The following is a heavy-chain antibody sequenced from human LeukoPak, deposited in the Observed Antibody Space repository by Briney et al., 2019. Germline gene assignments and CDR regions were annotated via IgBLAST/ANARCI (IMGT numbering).Heavy chain of an antibody. CDR1: GFTFRSYG. J-gene: IGHJ5*02. CDR2: ISYDGSNK. CDR3: AKGKDFGFDP. Sequence: PGGSLRLSCAASGFTFRSYGMHWVRQAPGKGLEWVAVISYDGSNKYYADSVKGRFTISRDNSKNTLYLQMNSLRAEDTAVYYCAKGKDFGFDPWGQGTLVTVSS. V-gene: IGHV3-30*18.